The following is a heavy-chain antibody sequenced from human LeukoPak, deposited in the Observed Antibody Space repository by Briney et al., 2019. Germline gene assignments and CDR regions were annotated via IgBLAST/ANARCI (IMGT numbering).Heavy chain of an antibody. CDR2: INHSGST. Sequence: SETLSLTCAVSGGSFSGYYWSWIRRPPGKGLEWIGEINHSGSTNYNPSLKSRVTISVDTSKNQFSLKLSSVTAADTAVYYCARGLSLGYSNYWAWGQGTLVTVSS. CDR3: ARGLSLGYSNYWA. D-gene: IGHD4-11*01. J-gene: IGHJ5*02. CDR1: GGSFSGYY. V-gene: IGHV4-34*01.